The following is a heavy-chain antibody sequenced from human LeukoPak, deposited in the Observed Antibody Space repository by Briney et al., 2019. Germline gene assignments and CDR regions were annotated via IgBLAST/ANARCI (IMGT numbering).Heavy chain of an antibody. Sequence: GSLRLSCAASGFTFSSYAMHWVPQAPGKGLEWVAVISYDGTNKYYTDSVKGRFTISRDNSKNTLYLQMNSLRAEDTAVYYCARGGLLLWFGEGFDYWGQGTLVTVSS. V-gene: IGHV3-30*04. CDR1: GFTFSSYA. CDR3: ARGGLLLWFGEGFDY. CDR2: ISYDGTNK. J-gene: IGHJ4*02. D-gene: IGHD3-10*01.